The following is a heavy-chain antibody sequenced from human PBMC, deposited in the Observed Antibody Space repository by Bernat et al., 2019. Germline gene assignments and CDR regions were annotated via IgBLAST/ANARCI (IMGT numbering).Heavy chain of an antibody. J-gene: IGHJ4*02. D-gene: IGHD6-19*01. V-gene: IGHV3-48*01. CDR1: GFTFSIYS. CDR3: AREGGTSGRAGYLDY. CDR2: ISSGSSTI. Sequence: EVQLVESGGGLVQPGGSLRLSCAASGFTFSIYSMNWVRQAPGKGLEWVSYISSGSSTIYYADSVKGRFTISRDNAKNSLYLQMNSLRPEDTAVYYCAREGGTSGRAGYLDYWGQGMLVAVSS.